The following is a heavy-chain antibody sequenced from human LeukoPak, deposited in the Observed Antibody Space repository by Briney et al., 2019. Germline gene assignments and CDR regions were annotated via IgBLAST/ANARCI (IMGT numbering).Heavy chain of an antibody. Sequence: GGSLRLSCAASGFTLSSYATYWVRQAPGKGLEWVAGISYDGSNKHYADSVKGRFTISRDNSKNTLYLQLNSLRAEDTAVYYCAKIAAAGTTYFDYWGQGTLVTVSS. V-gene: IGHV3-30-3*01. CDR2: ISYDGSNK. J-gene: IGHJ4*02. CDR3: AKIAAAGTTYFDY. D-gene: IGHD6-13*01. CDR1: GFTLSSYA.